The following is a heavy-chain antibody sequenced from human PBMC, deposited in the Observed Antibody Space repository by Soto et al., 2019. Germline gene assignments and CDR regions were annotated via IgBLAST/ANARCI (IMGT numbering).Heavy chain of an antibody. CDR3: AKGQGWSYYYDS. V-gene: IGHV3-23*01. CDR2: IGGSGGT. J-gene: IGHJ4*02. D-gene: IGHD2-15*01. Sequence: EVQLLESGGGLVQPGGSLRLSCAASGFTFSSYAMSWVRLAPGKGLEWFSSIGGSGGTYYIDSVRGRFTIPRDNSKNMLYLQLNSLRAEDTALYYCAKGQGWSYYYDSWGQGTLVTVSS. CDR1: GFTFSSYA.